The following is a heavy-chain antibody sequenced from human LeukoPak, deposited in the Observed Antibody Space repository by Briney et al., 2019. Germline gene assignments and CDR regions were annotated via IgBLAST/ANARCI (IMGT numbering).Heavy chain of an antibody. CDR3: ASRFDWLFHY. CDR2: INSDGSST. J-gene: IGHJ4*02. D-gene: IGHD3-9*01. V-gene: IGHV3-74*01. Sequence: GGSLRLSCAASGFTFRSYWMHWVRQAPGKGLAWVSRINSDGSSTSYADSVKGRFTISRDNAKNTLYLQMNSLRAEDTAVYYCASRFDWLFHYWGQGTLVTVSS. CDR1: GFTFRSYW.